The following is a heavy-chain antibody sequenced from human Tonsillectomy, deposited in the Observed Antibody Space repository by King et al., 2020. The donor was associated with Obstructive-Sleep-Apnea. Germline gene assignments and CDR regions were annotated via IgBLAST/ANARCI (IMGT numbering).Heavy chain of an antibody. J-gene: IGHJ4*02. V-gene: IGHV4-39*07. CDR2: IYYSGST. CDR1: GGSITSSNFY. D-gene: IGHD5-18*01. CDR3: ARELGYNSPIDY. Sequence: QLQESGPGLVKPSETLSLTCTVSGGSITSSNFYWGWIRQPPGKGLEWIGSIYYSGSTYYNPSLKSRVTISIDTSKNQCSLNLNSVTAADTAVYSCARELGYNSPIDYWGQGTLVTVSS.